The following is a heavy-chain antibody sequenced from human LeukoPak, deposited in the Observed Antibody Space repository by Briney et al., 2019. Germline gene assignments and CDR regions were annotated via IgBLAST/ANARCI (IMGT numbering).Heavy chain of an antibody. CDR2: IIPIFGTA. V-gene: IGHV1-69*05. Sequence: SVNVSCKASGGTFSSYAISWVRQAPGQGLEWMGGIIPIFGTANYAQKFQGRVTITTDESTSTAYMELSSLRSEDTAVYYCARHVDIVASVWFDPWGQGTLVTVSS. D-gene: IGHD5-12*01. J-gene: IGHJ5*02. CDR3: ARHVDIVASVWFDP. CDR1: GGTFSSYA.